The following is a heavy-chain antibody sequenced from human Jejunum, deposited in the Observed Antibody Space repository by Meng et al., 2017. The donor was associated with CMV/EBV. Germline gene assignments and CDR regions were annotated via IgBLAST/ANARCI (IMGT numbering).Heavy chain of an antibody. CDR2: INPNSGGT. J-gene: IGHJ4*01. D-gene: IGHD4/OR15-4a*01. Sequence: CKASGYTFTGYYMHWVRQAPGQGLEWMGWINPNSGGTNYAQKFQGRVTMTRDTSISTAYMELSRLRSDDTAVYYCARIDNGANGADYWGQGTLVTVSS. CDR3: ARIDNGANGADY. CDR1: GYTFTGYY. V-gene: IGHV1-2*02.